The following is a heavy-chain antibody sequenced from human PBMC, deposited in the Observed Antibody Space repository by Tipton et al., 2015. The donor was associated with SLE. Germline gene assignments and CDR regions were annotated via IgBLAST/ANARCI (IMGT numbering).Heavy chain of an antibody. CDR2: VYYGGTT. D-gene: IGHD2-8*02. J-gene: IGHJ4*02. CDR3: AREGVCIGGVCYDS. V-gene: IGHV4-59*01. CDR1: GGSISDYY. Sequence: GLVKPSETLSLTCTVSGGSISDYYWSWIRQPPGKGLEWVGYVYYGGTTKYNPSLKSRVTISIDTSKKQLSLKLRSVTAADTAVYYCAREGVCIGGVCYDSWGQGPLVTVSS.